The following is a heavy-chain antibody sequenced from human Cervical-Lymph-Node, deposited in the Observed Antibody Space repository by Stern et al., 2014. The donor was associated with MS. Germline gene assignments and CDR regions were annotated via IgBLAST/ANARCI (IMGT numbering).Heavy chain of an antibody. Sequence: VQLVQSGAEVKNPGSSVKVSCKASGGTFSSYAISWVRQAPGQGLEWMGGIVPIFGAANYAHKFQGRVTITADESTSTAYMELSSLRSEDTAVYYCAREFSYDSSGYYFYYWGQGTLVTVSS. CDR1: GGTFSSYA. CDR2: IVPIFGAA. CDR3: AREFSYDSSGYYFYY. D-gene: IGHD3-22*01. J-gene: IGHJ4*02. V-gene: IGHV1-69*01.